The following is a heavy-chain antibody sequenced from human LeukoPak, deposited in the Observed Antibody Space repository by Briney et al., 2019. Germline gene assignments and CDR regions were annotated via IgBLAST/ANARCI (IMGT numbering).Heavy chain of an antibody. CDR2: IIPVFGTA. Sequence: ASVKLSCKASGGTFSSYAISWVRTAPGPGLELMRRIIPVFGTANYAQKFQGRFTITADKSTSTAYMELSSLRSEDTAVYYCAAEPGGNYNWFDPWGQGTLVTVSS. D-gene: IGHD1-7*01. CDR3: AAEPGGNYNWFDP. J-gene: IGHJ5*02. V-gene: IGHV1-69*06. CDR1: GGTFSSYA.